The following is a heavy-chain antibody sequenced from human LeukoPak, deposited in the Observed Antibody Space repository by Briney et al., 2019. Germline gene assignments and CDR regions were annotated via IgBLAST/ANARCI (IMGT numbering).Heavy chain of an antibody. D-gene: IGHD5-12*01. V-gene: IGHV3-21*01. CDR2: ITSSSSYA. CDR1: GFTFSTYN. J-gene: IGHJ6*03. CDR3: ARDPYSGHYGNDYYYYMDV. Sequence: GGSLRLPCEASGFTFSTYNMNWVRQAPGKRLEWVSSITSSSSYAFYADSVKGRFTISRDNAKSSLYLQMNNPRAEDTAVYYCARDPYSGHYGNDYYYYMDVWGKGTTVTISS.